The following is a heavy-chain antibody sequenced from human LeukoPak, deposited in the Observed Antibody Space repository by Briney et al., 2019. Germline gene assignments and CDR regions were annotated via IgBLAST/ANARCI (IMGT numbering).Heavy chain of an antibody. V-gene: IGHV4-30-4*01. J-gene: IGHJ3*02. D-gene: IGHD2-2*01. CDR1: GGSISSGDYY. Sequence: PSQTLSLTCTVSGGSISSGDYYWSWIRQPPGKGLEWIGYIYYSGSTYYNPSLKSRVTTSVDTSKNQCSLKLSSVTAADTAVYYCAREASYCSSTSCYRVSAFDIWGQGTMVTVSS. CDR2: IYYSGST. CDR3: AREASYCSSTSCYRVSAFDI.